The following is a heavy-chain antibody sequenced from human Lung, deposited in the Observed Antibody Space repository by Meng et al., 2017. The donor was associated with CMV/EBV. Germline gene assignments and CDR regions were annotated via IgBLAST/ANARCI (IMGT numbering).Heavy chain of an antibody. Sequence: SXXVSXKASDYSFTSYGISWVRQAPGQGLEWMGWINTYKGNTNYAQKFQGRVTMTAETSTSTVYMEVRGLRFDDTAIYYCAGSITIYRIDVWGLGTAVTVSS. CDR2: INTYKGNT. D-gene: IGHD3-3*01. V-gene: IGHV1-18*01. J-gene: IGHJ6*02. CDR3: AGSITIYRIDV. CDR1: DYSFTSYG.